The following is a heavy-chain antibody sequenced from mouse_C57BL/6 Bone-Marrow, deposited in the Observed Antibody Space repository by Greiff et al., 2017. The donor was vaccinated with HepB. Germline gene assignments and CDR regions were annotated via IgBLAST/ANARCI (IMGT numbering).Heavy chain of an antibody. D-gene: IGHD1-1*01. CDR2: ISSGGSYT. J-gene: IGHJ1*03. CDR3: ARRGYGSSHWYFDV. CDR1: GFTFSSYG. Sequence: EVQGVESGGDLVKPGGSLKLSCAASGFTFSSYGMSWVRQTPDKRLEWVATISSGGSYTYYPDSVKGRFTISRDNAKNTLYLQMSSLKSEDTAMYYCARRGYGSSHWYFDVGGTGTTVTVSS. V-gene: IGHV5-6*01.